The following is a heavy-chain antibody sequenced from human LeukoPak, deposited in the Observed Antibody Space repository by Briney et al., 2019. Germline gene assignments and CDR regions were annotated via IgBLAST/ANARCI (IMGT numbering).Heavy chain of an antibody. CDR2: ISGSGGST. Sequence: GGSLRLSCAASGFTFSSYAISWVRQAPGKGLEWVSAISGSGGSTYYADSVKGRFTISRDNSKNTLYLQMNSLRAEDTAVYYCAKVWYGSGRLRFDAFDIWGQGTMVTVSS. CDR3: AKVWYGSGRLRFDAFDI. CDR1: GFTFSSYA. J-gene: IGHJ3*02. D-gene: IGHD3-10*01. V-gene: IGHV3-23*01.